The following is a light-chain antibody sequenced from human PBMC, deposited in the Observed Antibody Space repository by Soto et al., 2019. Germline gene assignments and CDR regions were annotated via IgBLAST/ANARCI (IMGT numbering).Light chain of an antibody. Sequence: DIQMTQSPSSLSASVGDRVTITCRSSQTITNYLNWYQQKPGKAPKFLIYAASSLQSGVPSRFTGSGSGTHFTLTITSLQPEDFATYYCQQSYEPPQTFGQGTKL. J-gene: IGKJ2*01. CDR3: QQSYEPPQT. V-gene: IGKV1-39*01. CDR2: AAS. CDR1: QTITNY.